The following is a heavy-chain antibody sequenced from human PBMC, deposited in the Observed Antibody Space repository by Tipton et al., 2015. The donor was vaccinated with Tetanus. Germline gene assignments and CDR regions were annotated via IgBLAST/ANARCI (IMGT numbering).Heavy chain of an antibody. CDR1: VGSFSGYY. V-gene: IGHV4-59*01. D-gene: IGHD2-8*01. CDR2: IYYSGST. J-gene: IGHJ4*02. CDR3: ARDPSGGVRYFDY. Sequence: GLVKPSETLSLTCAVYVGSFSGYYWSWIRQPPGKGLEWIGYIYYSGSTNYNPSLKSRVTISVDTSKNQFSLKLSSVTAADTAVYYCARDPSGGVRYFDYWGQGTLLTVSS.